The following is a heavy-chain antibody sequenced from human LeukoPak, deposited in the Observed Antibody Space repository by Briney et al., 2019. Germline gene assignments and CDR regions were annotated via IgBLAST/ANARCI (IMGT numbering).Heavy chain of an antibody. J-gene: IGHJ2*01. CDR2: IYYSGST. CDR3: ARVRCSGGSCYASRGNFDL. Sequence: SQTLSLTCTVSGGSISSGDYYWSWIRQPPGKGLEWIGYIYYSGSTYYNPSLKSRVTISVDTSKNQFSLKLSSVTAADTAVYYCARVRCSGGSCYASRGNFDLWGRGTLVTVSS. D-gene: IGHD2-15*01. CDR1: GGSISSGDYY. V-gene: IGHV4-30-4*01.